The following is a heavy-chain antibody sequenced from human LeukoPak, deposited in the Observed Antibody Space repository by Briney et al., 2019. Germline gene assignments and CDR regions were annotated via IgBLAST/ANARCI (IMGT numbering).Heavy chain of an antibody. J-gene: IGHJ4*02. V-gene: IGHV3-23*01. CDR3: ARVDY. CDR2: ISGSGGST. CDR1: GFTFSSYG. Sequence: GGTLRLSCAASGFTFSSYGMSWVRQAPGKGLEWVSAISGSGGSTYYADSVKGRFIISRDNAKDSLYLQMNSLRAEDTAVYYCARVDYWGQGTLVTVSS.